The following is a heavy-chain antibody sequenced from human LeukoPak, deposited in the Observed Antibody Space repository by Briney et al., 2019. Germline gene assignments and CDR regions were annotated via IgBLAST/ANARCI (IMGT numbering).Heavy chain of an antibody. V-gene: IGHV1-69*13. CDR3: ARYYDSSGYYHPVDAFDI. D-gene: IGHD3-22*01. J-gene: IGHJ3*02. CDR2: IIPIFGTA. Sequence: SVKVSCKASGGTFSSYAISWVRQAPGQGLEWMGGIIPIFGTANYAQKFQGRVTITADESTSTAYMELSSLRSEDTAVYYCARYYDSSGYYHPVDAFDIWGQGTMVTVSS. CDR1: GGTFSSYA.